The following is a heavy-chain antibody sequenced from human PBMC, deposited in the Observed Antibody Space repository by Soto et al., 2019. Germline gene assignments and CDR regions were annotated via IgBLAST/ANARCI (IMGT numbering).Heavy chain of an antibody. V-gene: IGHV1-69*06. J-gene: IGHJ6*01. D-gene: IGHD2-2*01. CDR2: FVSIFGST. CDR1: GVTFRNYG. CDR3: ARLCPSNIIKGGSSTSCNPYFYYGTDV. Sequence: SVKVSCKASGVTFRNYGITWLRQASGQGLEWMGGFVSIFGSTNAAQKFRGRLTITPDKSTSKVYMELSSLTFSDTVMYYCARLCPSNIIKGGSSTSCNPYFYYGTDVWGHGNTLTVSS.